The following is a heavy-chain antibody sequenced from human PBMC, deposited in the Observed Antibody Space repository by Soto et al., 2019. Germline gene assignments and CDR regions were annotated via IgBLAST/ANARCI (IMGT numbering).Heavy chain of an antibody. CDR3: ATSYDSGFDP. J-gene: IGHJ5*02. CDR2: INANNGNT. V-gene: IGHV1-18*04. Sequence: QLQLVQSGAEVKKPGASVMVSCKASGYTFTSYGITWIRQAPGQGLEWMGWINANNGNTDYAQNCQGRVTMTTDTSTSTAYMELRSLRSDDTAVYYCATSYDSGFDPWGQGTLVSVSS. D-gene: IGHD5-12*01. CDR1: GYTFTSYG.